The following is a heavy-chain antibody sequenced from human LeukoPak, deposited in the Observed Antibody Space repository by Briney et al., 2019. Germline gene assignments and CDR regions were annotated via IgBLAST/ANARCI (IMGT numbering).Heavy chain of an antibody. V-gene: IGHV3-30*03. CDR2: ISHDGTNK. J-gene: IGHJ3*02. CDR3: ARGYYDSSGYSAEVFDI. CDR1: AFIFSSYD. Sequence: PGGSLRLSCAASAFIFSSYDMHWVRQAPGKGLEWVALISHDGTNKQYADSVKGRFTISRDNSKNTLYLQMNSLRAEDTAVYYCARGYYDSSGYSAEVFDIWGQGTMVTVSS. D-gene: IGHD3-22*01.